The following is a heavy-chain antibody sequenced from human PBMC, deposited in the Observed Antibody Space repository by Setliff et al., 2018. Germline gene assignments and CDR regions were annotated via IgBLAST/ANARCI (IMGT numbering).Heavy chain of an antibody. Sequence: ASVKVSCKTPGKTDDSYHIHWVRQAPGQGLEWMGRISAYNGNTYHAQKFQDRLSMTTDTSTSTAYMELRSLRADDTAVYYCERLVRHCTRISCQRTSEADLWGQGTQVTVSS. D-gene: IGHD2-15*01. CDR1: GKTDDSYH. CDR2: ISAYNGNT. V-gene: IGHV1-18*01. CDR3: ERLVRHCTRISCQRTSEADL. J-gene: IGHJ5*02.